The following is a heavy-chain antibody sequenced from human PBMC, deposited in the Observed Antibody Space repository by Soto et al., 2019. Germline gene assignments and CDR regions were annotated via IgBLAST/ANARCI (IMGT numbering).Heavy chain of an antibody. CDR3: ARRDPGTSVDY. V-gene: IGHV4-4*02. J-gene: IGHJ4*02. CDR1: GGSFTSNNW. Sequence: SETLSLTCAVCGGSFTSNNWWTWVRQPPGQGLEWIGEIYRTGSTNYNPSLKSRVTISLDKSENHFSLKVTSLTAADTAVYYCARRDPGTSVDYWGQGTLVTVSS. CDR2: IYRTGST. D-gene: IGHD1-7*01.